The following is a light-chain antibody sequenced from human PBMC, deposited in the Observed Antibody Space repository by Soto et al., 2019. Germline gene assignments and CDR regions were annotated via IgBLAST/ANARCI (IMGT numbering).Light chain of an antibody. J-gene: IGLJ2*01. CDR2: EVS. Sequence: QYVLTQPPSASGSPGQSVTISCTGTSSDVGGYNYVSWYQQHPGKAPKLMIYEVSKRPSGVPDRFSGSKSGNTASLTVSGLQAEDEADYYCSSYAGSNISFGGGTQLTVL. CDR1: SSDVGGYNY. V-gene: IGLV2-8*01. CDR3: SSYAGSNIS.